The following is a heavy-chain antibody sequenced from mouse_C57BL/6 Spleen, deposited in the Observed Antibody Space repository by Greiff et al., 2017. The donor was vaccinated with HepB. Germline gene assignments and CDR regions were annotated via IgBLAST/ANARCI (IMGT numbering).Heavy chain of an antibody. CDR3: ARESNYGGDYAMDY. J-gene: IGHJ4*01. CDR2: IYPGSGNT. Sequence: VQLQESGPELVKPGASVKISCKASGYSFTSYYIHWVKQRPGQGLEWIGWIYPGSGNTKYNEKFKGKATLTADTASSTAYMQLSSLTSEDSAVYYCARESNYGGDYAMDYWGQGTSVTVSS. V-gene: IGHV1-66*01. CDR1: GYSFTSYY. D-gene: IGHD2-5*01.